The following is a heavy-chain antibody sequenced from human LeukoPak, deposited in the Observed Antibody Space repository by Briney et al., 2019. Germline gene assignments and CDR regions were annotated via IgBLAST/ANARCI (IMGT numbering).Heavy chain of an antibody. CDR3: AKSRGVTMVRGAVSYYFDH. D-gene: IGHD3-10*01. Sequence: GGSLRLSCATSGFTFGNFAMSWVRRAPGRGLEWVSGISGGGYRTYNADSMKGRFTISRDNSKNTLFLQMSSLRAEDSAVYYCAKSRGVTMVRGAVSYYFDHWGQGTLVTVSS. CDR2: ISGGGYRT. J-gene: IGHJ4*02. V-gene: IGHV3-23*01. CDR1: GFTFGNFA.